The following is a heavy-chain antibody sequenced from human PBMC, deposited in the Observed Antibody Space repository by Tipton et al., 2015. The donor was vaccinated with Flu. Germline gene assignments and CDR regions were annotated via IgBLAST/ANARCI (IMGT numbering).Heavy chain of an antibody. V-gene: IGHV3-15*01. J-gene: IGHJ4*02. CDR2: IKSKTDGGTR. D-gene: IGHD1-26*01. Sequence: GSLRLSCVASGFTFSKAWMSWVRQAPGKGLEWVGRIKSKTDGGTRDFLAPVKGRFAISRDDSKNTLYLQMDSLKTEDTAVYYCTAGVGATDHDYWGQGTLVTVSS. CDR3: TAGVGATDHDY. CDR1: GFTFSKAW.